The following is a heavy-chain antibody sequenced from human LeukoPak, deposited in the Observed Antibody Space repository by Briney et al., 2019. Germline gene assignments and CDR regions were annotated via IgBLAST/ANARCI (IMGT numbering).Heavy chain of an antibody. CDR3: AKMGRAARREGQLDY. CDR2: IRFDESNK. V-gene: IGHV3-30*02. D-gene: IGHD6-6*01. Sequence: PGGSLRLSCAVSGITFSSYGMHWVRQAPGKGLEWVAFIRFDESNKYYADSVKGRFTISRDNSKNALYLQMNSMRGEDTAVYYCAKMGRAARREGQLDYWGQGTLVIVSS. J-gene: IGHJ4*02. CDR1: GITFSSYG.